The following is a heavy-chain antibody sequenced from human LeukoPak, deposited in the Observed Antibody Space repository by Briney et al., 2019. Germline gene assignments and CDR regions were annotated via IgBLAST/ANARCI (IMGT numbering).Heavy chain of an antibody. D-gene: IGHD6-13*01. CDR2: ISYDGSNQ. V-gene: IGHV3-30-3*01. J-gene: IGHJ4*02. Sequence: GRSLRLSCVASGFTFSVYAMHWVRQAPGKGLEWVAVISYDGSNQYYADSVRGRFTISRDNSKNSLYLQMSSLRAEDTAVYYCVRVTVAGAGPDFDYWGQGTLVAVSS. CDR3: VRVTVAGAGPDFDY. CDR1: GFTFSVYA.